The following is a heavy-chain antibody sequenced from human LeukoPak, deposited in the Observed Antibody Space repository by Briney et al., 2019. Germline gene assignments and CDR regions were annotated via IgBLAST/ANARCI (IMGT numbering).Heavy chain of an antibody. CDR2: IYYSGGT. CDR1: GGSISSYY. CDR3: ARADYDSSGYAFDI. Sequence: SETLSLTCTVSGGSISSYYWSWIRQPPGKGLEWIGYIYYSGGTNYNPSLKSRVTMSVDTSKNQFSLKLSSVTAADTAVYYCARADYDSSGYAFDIWGQGTMVTVSS. V-gene: IGHV4-59*01. D-gene: IGHD3-22*01. J-gene: IGHJ3*02.